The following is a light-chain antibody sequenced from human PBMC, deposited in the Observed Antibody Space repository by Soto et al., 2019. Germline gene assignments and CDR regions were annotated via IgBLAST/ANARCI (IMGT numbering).Light chain of an antibody. CDR1: QSVSVY. Sequence: EIVLTQSPATLSLSPGERATLSCRASQSVSVYLAWYQQKHGQVPGLLIYDASKRATGIPARFSGSGSGTYFTLTIRSLAPEDFAFYYCQQRSSGVTFGQGTRLEIK. V-gene: IGKV3-11*01. CDR3: QQRSSGVT. J-gene: IGKJ5*01. CDR2: DAS.